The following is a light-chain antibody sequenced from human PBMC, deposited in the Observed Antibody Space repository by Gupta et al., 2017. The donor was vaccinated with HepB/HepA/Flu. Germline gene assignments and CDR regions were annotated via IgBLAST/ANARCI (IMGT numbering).Light chain of an antibody. V-gene: IGKV3-15*01. Sequence: EVVMTQSPATLSVSPGDGATLSCRASQSVTTNLAWYPQKPGQAPRLLIHGASTRASDSPARFSGSGSGTDFTLTISNLQPEDSAIYYCEQYNNWPPWTFGQGTKVEIK. CDR3: EQYNNWPPWT. CDR2: GAS. CDR1: QSVTTN. J-gene: IGKJ1*01.